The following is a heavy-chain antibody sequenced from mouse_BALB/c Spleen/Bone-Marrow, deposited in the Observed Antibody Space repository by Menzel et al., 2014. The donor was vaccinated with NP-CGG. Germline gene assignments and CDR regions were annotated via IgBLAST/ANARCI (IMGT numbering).Heavy chain of an antibody. D-gene: IGHD2-3*01. CDR2: INPSNGGT. CDR3: TRYGYDPLYAKDY. Sequence: VKLMESGAELVKPGASVKLSCKASGYTFTSYYMYWVKQRPGQGLEWIGGINPSNGGTNFNEKFKSKATLTVDKSSCTAYMQLSSLTSEDSAVYYCTRYGYDPLYAKDYWGQGTSVTVSS. V-gene: IGHV1S81*02. CDR1: GYTFTSYY. J-gene: IGHJ4*01.